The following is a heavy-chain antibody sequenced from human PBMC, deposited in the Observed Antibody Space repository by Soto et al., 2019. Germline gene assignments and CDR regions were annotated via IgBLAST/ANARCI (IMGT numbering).Heavy chain of an antibody. CDR2: ISWDGGST. D-gene: IGHD2-21*02. J-gene: IGHJ3*02. CDR3: AKDIDDCGGDCYSGAFDI. V-gene: IGHV3-43D*03. Sequence: GGSLRLSCAASGFTFDDYAMHWVRQAPGKGLEWVSLISWDGGSTYYADSVKGRFTISRDNSKNSLYLQMNSLRAEDTALYYCAKDIDDCGGDCYSGAFDIWGQGTMVTVSS. CDR1: GFTFDDYA.